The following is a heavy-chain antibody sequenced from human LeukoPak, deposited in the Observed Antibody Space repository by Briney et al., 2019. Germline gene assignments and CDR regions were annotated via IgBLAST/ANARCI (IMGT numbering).Heavy chain of an antibody. D-gene: IGHD1-1*01. J-gene: IGHJ4*02. V-gene: IGHV1-2*02. Sequence: RASVKVSCKASGYTFTGYYMHWVRQAPGQGLEWMGWINPNSGGTNYAQKFQGRVTMTRATPISTAYMELSRLRSDDTAVYYCARDRGTWNDDGFDYWGQGTLVTVSS. CDR2: INPNSGGT. CDR1: GYTFTGYY. CDR3: ARDRGTWNDDGFDY.